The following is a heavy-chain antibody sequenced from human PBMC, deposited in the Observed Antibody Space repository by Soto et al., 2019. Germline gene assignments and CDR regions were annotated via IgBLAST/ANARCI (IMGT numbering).Heavy chain of an antibody. J-gene: IGHJ5*02. D-gene: IGHD2-21*01. CDR1: GGSISSYY. CDR3: ARMRGSYGAYRGVGNWFDP. CDR2: IYYSGST. Sequence: SETLSLTCTVSGGSISSYYWSWIRQPPGKGLEWIGYIYYSGSTNYNPSLKSRVTISVDTSKNQFSLKLSPVTAADTAVYYCARMRGSYGAYRGVGNWFDPWGQGTLVTVSS. V-gene: IGHV4-59*01.